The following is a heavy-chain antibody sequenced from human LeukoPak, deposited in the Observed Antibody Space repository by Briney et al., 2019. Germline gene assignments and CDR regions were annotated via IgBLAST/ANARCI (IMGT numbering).Heavy chain of an antibody. CDR2: IYHSGST. CDR3: ATGLTPHDGFDF. CDR1: GDSISSSNW. D-gene: IGHD3-9*01. V-gene: IGHV4-4*02. Sequence: PSGTLSLTCAVSGDSISSSNWWSWVRQPPGKGLEWIGEIYHSGSTNYNPSLKSRVIISVDKSKNQFSLNLSSVTAADTAVYYCATGLTPHDGFDFWGQGTMVTVSS. J-gene: IGHJ3*01.